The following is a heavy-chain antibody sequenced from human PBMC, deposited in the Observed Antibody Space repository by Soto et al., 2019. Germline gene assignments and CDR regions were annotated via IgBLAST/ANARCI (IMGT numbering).Heavy chain of an antibody. CDR3: ARGISTRIPGLYYYGMDV. CDR2: IIPIFGTA. V-gene: IGHV1-69*13. D-gene: IGHD3-22*01. CDR1: GGTFSSYA. J-gene: IGHJ6*02. Sequence: SVKVSCKASGGTFSSYAISWVRQAPGQGLEWMGGIIPIFGTANYAQKFQGRVTITADESTSTAYVELSSLRSEDTAVYYCARGISTRIPGLYYYGMDVWGQGTTVTVSS.